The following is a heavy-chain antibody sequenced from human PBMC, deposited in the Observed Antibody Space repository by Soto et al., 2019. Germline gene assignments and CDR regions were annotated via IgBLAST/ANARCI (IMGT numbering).Heavy chain of an antibody. CDR2: IHSIGST. CDR1: GGSISTNY. J-gene: IGHJ4*02. D-gene: IGHD3-22*01. V-gene: IGHV4-4*07. Sequence: SETLSLTCNVSGGSISTNYWSWIRLPAGKGLEWIGHIHSIGSTNYNPSLKSRVTMSVDTSKNQFSLKLSSVTAADTAVYYCARGGSGYRFAYWGQGTLVTVSS. CDR3: ARGGSGYRFAY.